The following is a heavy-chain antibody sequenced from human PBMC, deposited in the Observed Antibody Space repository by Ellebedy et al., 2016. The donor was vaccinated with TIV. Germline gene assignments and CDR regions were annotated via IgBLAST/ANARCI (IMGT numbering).Heavy chain of an antibody. V-gene: IGHV3-11*01. Sequence: GGSLRLSCAASGFTIRDYYMSWIRQAPGKGLEWVAYFGPSGTIIYNADSVKGRFTISRDNAKNSLYLQMSSLRVEDTAVYYCAEGYDSHGFDIWGQGTMVTVSS. CDR3: AEGYDSHGFDI. J-gene: IGHJ3*02. CDR2: FGPSGTII. CDR1: GFTIRDYY. D-gene: IGHD2-2*01.